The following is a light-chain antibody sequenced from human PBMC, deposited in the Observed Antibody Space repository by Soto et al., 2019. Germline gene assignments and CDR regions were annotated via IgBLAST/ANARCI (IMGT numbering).Light chain of an antibody. V-gene: IGKV3-11*01. CDR2: DAS. J-gene: IGKJ1*01. Sequence: EIFLTQSPDTLSLSPGERATLSCRASQSVTNYIAWYQQRPGQAPRLLIYDASNRASGVPARSSGSGSGTDFTLTISDLEPADFGLYYCQQRLNWPPGFGQGTKVDNK. CDR3: QQRLNWPPG. CDR1: QSVTNY.